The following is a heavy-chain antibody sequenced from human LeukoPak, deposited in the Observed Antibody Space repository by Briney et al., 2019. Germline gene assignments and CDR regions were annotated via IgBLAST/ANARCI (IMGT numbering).Heavy chain of an antibody. J-gene: IGHJ4*02. Sequence: PGGSLRLSCAASGFTVSSNYMSWVRQAPGKGLEWVSVIYSGGSTFYSDSVKGRCTISRDNAKNTIYLQMNSLRAEDTAVYYCSRGGESFVGIAAAGCFDYWGQGTLVTVSS. CDR1: GFTVSSNY. CDR2: IYSGGST. D-gene: IGHD6-13*01. V-gene: IGHV3-53*01. CDR3: SRGGESFVGIAAAGCFDY.